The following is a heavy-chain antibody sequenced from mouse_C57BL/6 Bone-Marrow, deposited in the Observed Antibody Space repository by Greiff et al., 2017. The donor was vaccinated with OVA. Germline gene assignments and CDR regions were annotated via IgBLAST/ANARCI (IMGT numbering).Heavy chain of an antibody. Sequence: VQLQQPGAELVKPGASVKLSCKASGYTFTSYWMHWVKQRPGQGLEWIGMIHPNSGSTNYNEKFKSKATLTVDNSSSTAYMQLSSLTSEDSAVYYCARSGYYGSSAAWFAYWGQGTLVTVSA. CDR2: IHPNSGST. D-gene: IGHD1-1*01. CDR1: GYTFTSYW. J-gene: IGHJ3*01. V-gene: IGHV1-64*01. CDR3: ARSGYYGSSAAWFAY.